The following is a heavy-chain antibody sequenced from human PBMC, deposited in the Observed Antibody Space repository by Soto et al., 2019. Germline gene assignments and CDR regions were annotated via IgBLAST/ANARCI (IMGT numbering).Heavy chain of an antibody. D-gene: IGHD2-8*02. CDR3: AKDQVLIGPWC. CDR2: LSASGDRT. CDR1: GFTFGSYT. V-gene: IGHV3-23*01. Sequence: GGSLRLSSTASGFTFGSYTMSWVRQSPGKGLEWVATLSASGDRTEYADSVEGRFTISGDNLKSTLYLQMNSLRVDDTAVYFCAKDQVLIGPWCRGLGTLVTVSS. J-gene: IGHJ4*02.